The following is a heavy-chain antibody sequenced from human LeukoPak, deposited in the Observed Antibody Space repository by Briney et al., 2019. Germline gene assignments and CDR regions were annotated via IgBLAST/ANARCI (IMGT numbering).Heavy chain of an antibody. CDR3: ARGFTYYYDSSGYPILGY. CDR2: ISAYNGNT. Sequence: ASVKVSCKASGYSFTSYGITWVRQAPGQGLEWIGWISAYNGNTNYAQKLQDRVTMTTDTPTSTAYMELRSLGSDDTAVYYCARGFTYYYDSSGYPILGYWGQGTLVTVSS. D-gene: IGHD3-22*01. J-gene: IGHJ4*02. V-gene: IGHV1-18*01. CDR1: GYSFTSYG.